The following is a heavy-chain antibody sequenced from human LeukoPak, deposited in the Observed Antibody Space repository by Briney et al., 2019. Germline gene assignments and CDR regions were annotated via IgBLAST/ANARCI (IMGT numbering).Heavy chain of an antibody. CDR3: ARDLPPPLSGPVYYYYYYGMDV. CDR2: INTNTGNP. D-gene: IGHD2/OR15-2a*01. J-gene: IGHJ6*02. V-gene: IGHV7-4-1*02. Sequence: ASVKVSCKASGYTFTSYAMNWVRQAPGQGLEWMGWINTNTGNPTYAQGFTGRFVFSLDTSVSTAYLQISSLKAEDTAVYYCARDLPPPLSGPVYYYYYYGMDVWGQGTTVTVSS. CDR1: GYTFTSYA.